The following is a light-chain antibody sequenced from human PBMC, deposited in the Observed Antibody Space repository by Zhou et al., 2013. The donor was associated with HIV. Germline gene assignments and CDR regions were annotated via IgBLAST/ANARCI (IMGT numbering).Light chain of an antibody. CDR2: SAS. CDR1: QAINSY. V-gene: IGKV1-9*01. Sequence: DIQLTQSPSFLSASVGDRVTITCRASQAINSYVGWFQQKPGKAPKLLIYSASTLQSGVPSRFSGSGSGTEFTLTISSLQPEDFAAYYCQQSYSKTKTFGQGTKVEIK. CDR3: QQSYSKTKT. J-gene: IGKJ1*01.